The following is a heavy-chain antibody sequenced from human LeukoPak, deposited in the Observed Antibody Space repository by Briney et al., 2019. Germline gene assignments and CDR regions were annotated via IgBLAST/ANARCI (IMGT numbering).Heavy chain of an antibody. D-gene: IGHD3-22*01. CDR1: GFTFSSYG. Sequence: GGSLRLPCAASGFTFSSYGMHWVRQAPGKGLEWVAVIWYDGSNKDYADSVKGRFTISRDNSKNTLYLQMNSLRAEDTAVYYCARDGFTMIVVGWYFDLWGRGTLVTVSS. J-gene: IGHJ2*01. V-gene: IGHV3-33*01. CDR2: IWYDGSNK. CDR3: ARDGFTMIVVGWYFDL.